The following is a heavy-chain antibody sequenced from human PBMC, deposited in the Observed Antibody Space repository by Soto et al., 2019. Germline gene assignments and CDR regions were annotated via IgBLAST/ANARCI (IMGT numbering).Heavy chain of an antibody. D-gene: IGHD5-12*01. CDR3: AREGSDIVAVPFDY. CDR1: GFTFSSYW. CDR2: INSDGSST. Sequence: EVQLAESGGGLVQPGGSLRLSCAASGFTFSSYWMHWVRQAPGKGLVWVSRINSDGSSTSYADSVKGRFTISRDNAKNTLYLQMNSLRAEDTAVYYCAREGSDIVAVPFDYWGQGTLVTVSS. V-gene: IGHV3-74*01. J-gene: IGHJ4*02.